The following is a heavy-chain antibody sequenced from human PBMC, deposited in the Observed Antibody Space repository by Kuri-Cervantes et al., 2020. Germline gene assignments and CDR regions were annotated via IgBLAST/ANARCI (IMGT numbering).Heavy chain of an antibody. D-gene: IGHD3-9*01. CDR1: GFTFDDYA. CDR2: ISWNSGSI. V-gene: IGHV3-9*01. J-gene: IGHJ6*02. CDR3: AKDMSYDTLTGPQHYYYGMDV. Sequence: GGSLRLSCAASGFTFDDYAMHWVRQAPGKGLEWVSGISWNSGSIGYADSVKGRFTISRDNAKNSLYLQMNSLRAEDTALYYCAKDMSYDTLTGPQHYYYGMDVWGQGTTVTVSS.